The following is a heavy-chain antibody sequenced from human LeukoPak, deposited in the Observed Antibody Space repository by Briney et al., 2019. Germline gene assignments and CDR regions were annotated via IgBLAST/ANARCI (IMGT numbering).Heavy chain of an antibody. Sequence: GGSLRLSCAASGFTFSSYWMSWVRQAPGKGLEWVANIKQDGSEKYYVDSVKGRFTTSRGNAKNSLYLQMNSLRAEDTAVYYCARDYYDSSGYYEPYYYYYGMDVWGQGTTVTVSS. CDR1: GFTFSSYW. J-gene: IGHJ6*02. CDR3: ARDYYDSSGYYEPYYYYYGMDV. CDR2: IKQDGSEK. D-gene: IGHD3-22*01. V-gene: IGHV3-7*01.